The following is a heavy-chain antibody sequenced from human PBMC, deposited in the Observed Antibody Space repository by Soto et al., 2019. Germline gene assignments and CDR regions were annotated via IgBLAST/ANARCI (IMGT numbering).Heavy chain of an antibody. V-gene: IGHV4-59*01. CDR3: ATGTVEYSSSSGGLYYGMDV. CDR1: GGSISSYY. J-gene: IGHJ6*02. CDR2: IYYSGST. Sequence: PSETLSLTCTVSGGSISSYYWSWIRQPPGNGLEWIGYIYYSGSTNYNPSLKSRVTISVDTSKNKFSLKLSSVTAADTAVYYCATGTVEYSSSSGGLYYGMDVWGQGTTVTVSS. D-gene: IGHD6-6*01.